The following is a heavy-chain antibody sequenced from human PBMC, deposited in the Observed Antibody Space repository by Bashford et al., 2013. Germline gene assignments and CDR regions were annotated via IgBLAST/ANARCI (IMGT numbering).Heavy chain of an antibody. CDR1: GYTFTSYG. CDR2: ISAYNGNT. J-gene: IGHJ1*01. Sequence: ASVKVSCKASGYTFTSYGISWVRQAPGQGLEWMGWISAYNGNTNYAQKLQGRVTMTTDTSTSTAYMELRSLRSDDTAVYYCAWRSSWYYEGYFQHWGQGTLVTVSS. D-gene: IGHD6-13*01. V-gene: IGHV1-18*01. CDR3: AWRSSWYYEGYFQH.